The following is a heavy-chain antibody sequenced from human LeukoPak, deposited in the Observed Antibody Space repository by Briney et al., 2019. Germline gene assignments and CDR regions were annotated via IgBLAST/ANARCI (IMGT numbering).Heavy chain of an antibody. CDR3: AKGGFSGYDRAYFDY. J-gene: IGHJ4*02. Sequence: GGSLRLSCAASGFTFSTYGIHWVRQAPGKGLEWVAFIRFDGSTKYYADSVEGRFTISRDNPKNTVYLQMNSLRADDTAVYYCAKGGFSGYDRAYFDYWGRGTLVTVSS. CDR2: IRFDGSTK. D-gene: IGHD5-12*01. CDR1: GFTFSTYG. V-gene: IGHV3-30*02.